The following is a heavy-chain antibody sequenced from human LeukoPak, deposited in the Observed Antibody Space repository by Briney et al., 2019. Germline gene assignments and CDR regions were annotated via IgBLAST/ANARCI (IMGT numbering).Heavy chain of an antibody. CDR1: GGSISSGGYY. J-gene: IGHJ6*02. CDR2: IYYSGST. D-gene: IGHD6-13*01. CDR3: ARVAAAASRIYYYYGMDV. V-gene: IGHV4-31*03. Sequence: SETLSLTCTVSGGSISSGGYYWSWLRQHPGTGLEWIGYIYYSGSTYYNPSLKSRVTISVDTSKNQFSLKLSSVTAADTAVYYCARVAAAASRIYYYYGMDVWGQGTTVTVSS.